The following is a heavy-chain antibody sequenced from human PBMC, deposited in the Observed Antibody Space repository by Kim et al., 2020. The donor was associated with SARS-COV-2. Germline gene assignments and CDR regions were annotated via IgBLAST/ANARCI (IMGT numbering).Heavy chain of an antibody. V-gene: IGHV3-20*04. CDR3: ARGRKQWLTYYYYYGMDV. Sequence: GGSLRLSCAASGFTFGDYGMSWVRQAPGKGLEWVSGINWNGGSTGYADSVKGRFTISRDNAKNSLYLQMNSLRAEDTALYYCARGRKQWLTYYYYYGMDVWGQETTVTVSS. D-gene: IGHD6-19*01. CDR1: GFTFGDYG. CDR2: INWNGGST. J-gene: IGHJ6*02.